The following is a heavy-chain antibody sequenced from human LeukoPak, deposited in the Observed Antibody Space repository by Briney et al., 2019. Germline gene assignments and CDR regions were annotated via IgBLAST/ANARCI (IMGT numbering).Heavy chain of an antibody. Sequence: SGTLSLTCAVSGDSISTNHWWSWVRQPPGKGLEWIGEVYHSGSTNYNPSLKSRVTISVDTSKNQFSLKLSSVTAADTAVYYCARQYYYESSGFWYWGQGTPVTVSS. J-gene: IGHJ4*02. D-gene: IGHD3-22*01. CDR1: GDSISTNHW. V-gene: IGHV4-4*02. CDR3: ARQYYYESSGFWY. CDR2: VYHSGST.